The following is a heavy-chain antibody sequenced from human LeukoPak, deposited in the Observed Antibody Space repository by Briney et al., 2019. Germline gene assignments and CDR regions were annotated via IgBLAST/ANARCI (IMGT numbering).Heavy chain of an antibody. D-gene: IGHD2-2*01. CDR3: ARSASYCTSTSCYLHYFDY. Sequence: ASVKVSCKASGYTFTGYYMHWVRQAPGQGLEWMGWISPHSGGTNYAQRFQGRVTMTTDMSISTAYGELSSLTSDHSVPYPCARSASYCTSTSCYLHYFDYWGQGTLVTVSS. J-gene: IGHJ4*02. CDR1: GYTFTGYY. CDR2: ISPHSGGT. V-gene: IGHV1-2*02.